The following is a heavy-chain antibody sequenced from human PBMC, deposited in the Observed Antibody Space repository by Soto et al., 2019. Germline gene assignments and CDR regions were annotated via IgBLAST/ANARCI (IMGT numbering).Heavy chain of an antibody. V-gene: IGHV3-30-3*01. D-gene: IGHD2-2*01. Sequence: GGSLRLSCAASGFTFSSYAMHWFRQAPGKGLEWVAVISYDGSNKYYADSVKGRFTISRDNSKNTLYLQMNSLRAEDTAVYYCARGVVPAAPPKTYYYYGMDVWGQGTTVTVSS. J-gene: IGHJ6*02. CDR1: GFTFSSYA. CDR3: ARGVVPAAPPKTYYYYGMDV. CDR2: ISYDGSNK.